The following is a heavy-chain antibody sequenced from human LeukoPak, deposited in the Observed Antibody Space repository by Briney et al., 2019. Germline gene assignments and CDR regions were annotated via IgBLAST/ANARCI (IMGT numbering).Heavy chain of an antibody. D-gene: IGHD2-2*01. V-gene: IGHV1-69*02. CDR2: IIPILGIA. J-gene: IGHJ4*02. Sequence: GASVKVSCKASGGTFSSYTISWVRQAPGQGLEWMGRIIPILGIANYAQKFQGRVTITADKSTSTAYMELSSLRSEDTAVHYCARSSVPAALLFDYWGQGTLVTVSS. CDR3: ARSSVPAALLFDY. CDR1: GGTFSSYT.